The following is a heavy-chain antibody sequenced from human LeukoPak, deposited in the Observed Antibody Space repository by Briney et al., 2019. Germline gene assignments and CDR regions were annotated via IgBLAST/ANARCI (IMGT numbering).Heavy chain of an antibody. CDR3: ARDQSLSYSEYYDILTGYFDY. CDR1: GFTLSSYS. V-gene: IGHV3-21*01. D-gene: IGHD3-9*01. J-gene: IGHJ4*02. Sequence: KTGGSLRLSCAASGFTLSSYSMNWVRQAPGKGLEWVSSISSSSSYIYYADSVKGRFTISRDNAKNSLYLQMNSLRAEDTAVYYCARDQSLSYSEYYDILTGYFDYWGQGTLVTVSS. CDR2: ISSSSSYI.